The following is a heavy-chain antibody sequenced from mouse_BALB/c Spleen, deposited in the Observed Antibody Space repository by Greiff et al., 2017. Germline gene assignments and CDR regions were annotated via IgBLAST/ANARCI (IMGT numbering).Heavy chain of an antibody. CDR3: VRPNYGNSAWFAY. J-gene: IGHJ3*01. CDR2: IRSKSNNSAT. V-gene: IGHV10-1*02. D-gene: IGHD2-1*01. CDR1: GFTFNTYA. Sequence: GGGLVQPNGSLKLSCAASGFTFNTYAMNWVRQAPGKGLEWVARIRSKSNNSATYYADSVKDRFTISRDDSQSMHYLQMNNLKTEDTAMYYCVRPNYGNSAWFAYWGQGTRVTVAA.